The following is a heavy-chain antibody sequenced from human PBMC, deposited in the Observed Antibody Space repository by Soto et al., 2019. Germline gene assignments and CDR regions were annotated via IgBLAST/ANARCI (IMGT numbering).Heavy chain of an antibody. CDR2: IDHSGST. CDR3: VRDSGNGWKDY. CDR1: GGSISSTNW. Sequence: NHSETLSLTCAVSGGSISSTNWWNWVRQPPGKGLEWIGEIDHSGSTNYNPSLKSRVTMSVDKPKNQFSLKLSSVTAADTAVYYCVRDSGNGWKDYWGQGTLVTVSS. V-gene: IGHV4-4*02. D-gene: IGHD6-19*01. J-gene: IGHJ4*02.